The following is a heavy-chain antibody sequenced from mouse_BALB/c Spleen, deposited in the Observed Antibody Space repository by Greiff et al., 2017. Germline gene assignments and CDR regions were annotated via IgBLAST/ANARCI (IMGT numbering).Heavy chain of an antibody. CDR3: ARDGSSHWYFDV. V-gene: IGHV14-3*02. J-gene: IGHJ1*01. Sequence: EVKLQESGAELVKPGASVKLSCTASGFNIKDTYMHWVKQRPEQGLEWIGRIDPANGNTKYDPKFQGKATITADTSSNTAYLQLSSLTSEDTAVYYCARDGSSHWYFDVWGAGTTVTVSS. CDR1: GFNIKDTY. CDR2: IDPANGNT. D-gene: IGHD1-1*01.